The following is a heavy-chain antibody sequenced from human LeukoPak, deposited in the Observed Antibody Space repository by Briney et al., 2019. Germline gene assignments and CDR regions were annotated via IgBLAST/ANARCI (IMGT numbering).Heavy chain of an antibody. V-gene: IGHV4-38-2*02. CDR2: IYHSGST. J-gene: IGHJ4*02. CDR3: ASRPSGGYSYGFVDGHYFDY. D-gene: IGHD5-18*01. CDR1: GYSISSGYH. Sequence: SETLSLTCTVSGYSISSGYHWGWIRQPPGKGLEWIGSIYHSGSTYYNPSLKSRVTISVDTSKNQFSLKLSSVTAADTAVYYCASRPSGGYSYGFVDGHYFDYWGQGTLVTVSS.